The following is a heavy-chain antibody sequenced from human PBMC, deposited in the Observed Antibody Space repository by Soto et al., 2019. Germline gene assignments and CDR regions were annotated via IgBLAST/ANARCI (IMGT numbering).Heavy chain of an antibody. Sequence: PSQTLSLTCAISGDSVSSNGAAWNWIRQSPSRGLEWLGRTYYRSKWYNDYAVSVKSRITINPDTSKNQFSLQLNSVTPEDTAVYYCARDPGYCSSTSCYFGQFDPWGQGTLVTVSS. CDR1: GDSVSSNGAA. J-gene: IGHJ5*02. CDR2: TYYRSKWYN. V-gene: IGHV6-1*01. CDR3: ARDPGYCSSTSCYFGQFDP. D-gene: IGHD2-2*01.